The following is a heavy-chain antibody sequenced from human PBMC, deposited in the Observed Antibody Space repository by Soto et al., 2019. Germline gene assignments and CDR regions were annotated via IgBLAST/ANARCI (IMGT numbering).Heavy chain of an antibody. V-gene: IGHV3-21*01. CDR1: GFTFSSYS. CDR3: ARGRRITMTLGMDV. J-gene: IGHJ6*02. D-gene: IGHD3-3*01. CDR2: ISSSSSYI. Sequence: GSLRLSCAASGFTFSSYSMNWVRQAPGKGLEWVSSISSSSSYIYYADSVKGRFTISRDNAKNSLYLQMNSLRAEDTAVYYCARGRRITMTLGMDVWGQGTTVTVSS.